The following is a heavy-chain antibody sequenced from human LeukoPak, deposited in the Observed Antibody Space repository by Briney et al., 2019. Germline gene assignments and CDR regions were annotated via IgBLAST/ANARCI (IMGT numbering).Heavy chain of an antibody. CDR2: ISSSSNNI. J-gene: IGHJ3*02. V-gene: IGHV3-21*01. CDR1: GFTFSSYS. Sequence: GGSLRLSCAASGFTFSSYSMNWVRQAPGKGLEWVSSISSSSNNIHYADSVKGQFTISRDNAKNSLYLQMNSLRAEDTAVYYCARDLAFYYYDSSGYFGAFDIWGQGTMVTVSS. CDR3: ARDLAFYYYDSSGYFGAFDI. D-gene: IGHD3-22*01.